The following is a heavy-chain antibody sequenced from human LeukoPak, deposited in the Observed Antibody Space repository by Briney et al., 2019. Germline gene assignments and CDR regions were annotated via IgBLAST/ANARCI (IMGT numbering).Heavy chain of an antibody. CDR1: GGTFSSYA. CDR3: ARTSSSWYNWFDP. CDR2: ISAYNGNT. D-gene: IGHD6-13*01. V-gene: IGHV1-18*01. Sequence: GASVKVSCKASGGTFSSYAISWVRQAPGQGLEWMGWISAYNGNTNYAQKLQGRVTMTTDTSTSTAYMELRSLRSDDTAVYYCARTSSSWYNWFDPWGQGTLVTVSS. J-gene: IGHJ5*02.